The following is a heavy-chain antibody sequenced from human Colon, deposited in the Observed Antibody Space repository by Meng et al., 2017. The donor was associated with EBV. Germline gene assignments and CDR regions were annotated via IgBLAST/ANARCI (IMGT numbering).Heavy chain of an antibody. V-gene: IGHV3-74*01. J-gene: IGHJ4*02. CDR2: INDDGSST. D-gene: IGHD6-19*01. CDR1: GFTFSTYW. CDR3: ARDKRGSGWPHLGY. Sequence: EVQLVESGGGLVQPGXSLRLSCAASGFTFSTYWMLWVRQAPGKGLVWVSRINDDGSSTSYADSVKGRFTISRDNAKNTLYLQMNSLRVEDTAVYYCARDKRGSGWPHLGYWGQGTLVTVSS.